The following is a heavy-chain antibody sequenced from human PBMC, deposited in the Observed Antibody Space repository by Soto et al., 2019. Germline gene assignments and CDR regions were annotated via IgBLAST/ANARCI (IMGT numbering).Heavy chain of an antibody. CDR1: GGTFNTHT. J-gene: IGHJ4*02. V-gene: IGHV1-69*02. Sequence: QVHLVQFGAEVRKPGSSVKVTYTASGGTFNTHTISWVRQAPGLGLEWMGRIIPMLGMSNSPHKFQGRVSITADKSTSTVYMALSRLTSDDTAVYYCATSYGSGSSHFDSWGQGTLVTVSS. CDR2: IIPMLGMS. CDR3: ATSYGSGSSHFDS. D-gene: IGHD3-10*01.